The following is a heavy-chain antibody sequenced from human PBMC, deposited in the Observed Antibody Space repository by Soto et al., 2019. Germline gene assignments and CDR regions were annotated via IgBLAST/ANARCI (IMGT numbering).Heavy chain of an antibody. CDR3: ARGPMGSSTSCYSDY. CDR1: GGSFSGYY. V-gene: IGHV4-34*01. Sequence: SETLSLTCAVYGGSFSGYYWSLIRQPPGKGLEWIGEINHSGSTNYNPSPKSRVTISVDTSKNQFSLKLSSVTAADTAVYYCARGPMGSSTSCYSDYWGQGTLVTVSS. CDR2: INHSGST. D-gene: IGHD2-2*01. J-gene: IGHJ4*02.